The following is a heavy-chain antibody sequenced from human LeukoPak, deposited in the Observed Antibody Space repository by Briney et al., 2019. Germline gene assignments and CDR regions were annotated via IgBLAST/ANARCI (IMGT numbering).Heavy chain of an antibody. D-gene: IGHD4-17*01. CDR3: ARVGMVGMTTAYYFDY. Sequence: GGSLRLSCAASGFTFSSYGMNWVRQAPGKGLERVAYVSSSSSPIYYAESVKGRFTISRDNAKNSLYLQMNSLRDEDTAVYYCARVGMVGMTTAYYFDYWGQGTLVTVSS. CDR1: GFTFSSYG. CDR2: VSSSSSPI. J-gene: IGHJ4*02. V-gene: IGHV3-48*02.